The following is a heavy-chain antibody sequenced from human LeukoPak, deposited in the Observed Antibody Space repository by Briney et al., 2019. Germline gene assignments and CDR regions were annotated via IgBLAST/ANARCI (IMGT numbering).Heavy chain of an antibody. V-gene: IGHV3-9*01. CDR3: AKGRLRFLEWVDY. D-gene: IGHD3-3*01. CDR1: GFTFDDYA. CDR2: ISWNSGSI. Sequence: GGSLRLSCAASGFTFDDYAMHWVRQAPGKGLEWVSGISWNSGSIGYADSVKGRFTISRGNAKNSLYLQMNSLRAEDTALYYCAKGRLRFLEWVDYWGQGTLVTVSS. J-gene: IGHJ4*02.